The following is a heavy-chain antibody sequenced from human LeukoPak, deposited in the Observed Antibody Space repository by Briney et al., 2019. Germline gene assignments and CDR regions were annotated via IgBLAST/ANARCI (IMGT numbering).Heavy chain of an antibody. CDR2: MNPNSGNT. J-gene: IGHJ5*02. CDR3: ARDLYPGSSSWKNNWFDP. V-gene: IGHV1-8*01. CDR1: GYTFTSYD. Sequence: ASVTVSCKASGYTFTSYDINWVRQAPGQGLEWMGWMNPNSGNTGYAQKFQGRVTMTTDTSTSTAYMELRSLRSDDTAVYYCARDLYPGSSSWKNNWFDPWGQGTLVTVSS. D-gene: IGHD6-13*01.